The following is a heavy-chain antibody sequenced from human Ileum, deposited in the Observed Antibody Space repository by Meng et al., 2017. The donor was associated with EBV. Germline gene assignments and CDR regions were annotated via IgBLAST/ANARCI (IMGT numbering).Heavy chain of an antibody. CDR1: GYRFTAFG. CDR3: ARTYYGSYGFDY. V-gene: IGHV1-18*01. J-gene: IGHJ4*02. Sequence: VQPVQPGAGVKKPGASVKVSCKASGYRFTAFGMSWVRQAPGQGPEWMGWITTYNGDTKYAQKFQGRVTMTRETSTNTAYMELTSLRSDDTAVYYCARTYYGSYGFDYWGQGTLVTVSS. CDR2: ITTYNGDT. D-gene: IGHD3-10*01.